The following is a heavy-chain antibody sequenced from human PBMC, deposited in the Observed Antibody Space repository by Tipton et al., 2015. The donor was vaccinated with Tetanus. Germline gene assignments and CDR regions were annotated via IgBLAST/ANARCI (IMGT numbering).Heavy chain of an antibody. V-gene: IGHV4-31*03. J-gene: IGHJ4*02. Sequence: TLSLTCTVSGDSISSGGPYWNWIRQFPGKGLEWMGYTHHTGSTYYNPSLKTRITLSVDTSKNQFSLKLTSVTAGDTAVYFCVKFEYRTSFASWGQGALVTVSS. CDR1: GDSISSGGPY. CDR2: THHTGST. CDR3: VKFEYRTSFAS. D-gene: IGHD6-6*01.